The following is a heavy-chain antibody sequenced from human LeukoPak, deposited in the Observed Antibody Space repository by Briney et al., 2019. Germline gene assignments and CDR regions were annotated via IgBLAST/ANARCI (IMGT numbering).Heavy chain of an antibody. Sequence: PSETLSLTCAVYGGSFSGYYWSWIRQPPGKGLEWIGEINRSGSTNYNPSLKSRVTISIDTSKNQFSLKLSSVTAADTAVYYCARPNSSGYYSDAFDIWGQGTMVTVSS. V-gene: IGHV4-34*01. CDR2: INRSGST. J-gene: IGHJ3*02. D-gene: IGHD3-22*01. CDR3: ARPNSSGYYSDAFDI. CDR1: GGSFSGYY.